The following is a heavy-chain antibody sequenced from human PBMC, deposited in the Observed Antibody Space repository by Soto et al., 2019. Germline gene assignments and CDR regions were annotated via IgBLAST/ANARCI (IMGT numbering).Heavy chain of an antibody. Sequence: QVQLVQSGAEVKKPGASVKVSCKASGYTFTRYYMHWVRQAPGQGLEWMGIINPSGGSANYAQKFQGRVTMNRDTSTNTVYMELSSLRSEDTALYYCARVLMSTTSSPLSYFYGMDVWGQGTTVTVSS. CDR3: ARVLMSTTSSPLSYFYGMDV. D-gene: IGHD3-16*01. J-gene: IGHJ6*02. V-gene: IGHV1-46*01. CDR2: INPSGGSA. CDR1: GYTFTRYY.